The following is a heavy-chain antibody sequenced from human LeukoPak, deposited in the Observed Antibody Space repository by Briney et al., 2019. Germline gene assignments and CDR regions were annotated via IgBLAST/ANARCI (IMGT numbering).Heavy chain of an antibody. CDR1: GGSISSGGYS. V-gene: IGHV4-30-2*01. J-gene: IGHJ4*02. CDR3: ARLIAVTGKVDYFDS. CDR2: IYHSGST. Sequence: SETLSLTCAVSGGSISSGGYSWSWIRQPPGKGLEWIGYIYHSGSTYYNPSLKSRVTISVDRSKNQFSLKLSSVTAADTAVYYCARLIAVTGKVDYFDSWGLGTLVTVSS. D-gene: IGHD6-19*01.